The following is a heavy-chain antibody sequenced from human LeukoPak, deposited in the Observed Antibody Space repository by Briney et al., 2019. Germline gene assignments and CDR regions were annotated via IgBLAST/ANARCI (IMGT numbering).Heavy chain of an antibody. D-gene: IGHD2-15*01. CDR3: AREVVAATPSSYVDV. J-gene: IGHJ6*03. Sequence: SETLSLTCTVSGGSISSYYWSWVRQPPGKGLEWIGYIYYSGSTNYNPSLRGRVTISVDTSKKQFSLKLSSVTAADTAVYYCAREVVAATPSSYVDVWGKGTPVTVSS. CDR1: GGSISSYY. V-gene: IGHV4-59*01. CDR2: IYYSGST.